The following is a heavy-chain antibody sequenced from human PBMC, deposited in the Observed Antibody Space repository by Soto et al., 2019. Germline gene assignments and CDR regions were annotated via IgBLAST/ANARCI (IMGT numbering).Heavy chain of an antibody. D-gene: IGHD2-2*01. V-gene: IGHV3-23*01. J-gene: IGHJ4*02. CDR1: GFTFSSYA. CDR2: ISGSGGST. Sequence: GGSLRLSCAASGFTFSSYAMSWVRQAPGKGLEWVSAISGSGGSTYYADSVKGRFTISRDNSKNTLYLQMNSLRAEDTAVYYCANRLTHCSSTSCYPQKVGPFDYWGQGTLVTVSS. CDR3: ANRLTHCSSTSCYPQKVGPFDY.